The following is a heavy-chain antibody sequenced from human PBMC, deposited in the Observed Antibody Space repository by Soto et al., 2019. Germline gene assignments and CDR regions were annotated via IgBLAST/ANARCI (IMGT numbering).Heavy chain of an antibody. CDR2: IFHSGTT. J-gene: IGHJ5*02. CDR1: GGSISSGGYS. CDR3: ARSVDP. Sequence: SETLSLTCGVSGGSISSGGYSWSWIRQPPGKGLEWIGYIFHSGTTYYNPSLKSRVTISVDTSKNQFSLKLSSVTAADTAVYYCARSVDPWGQGTLVTVSS. V-gene: IGHV4-31*11.